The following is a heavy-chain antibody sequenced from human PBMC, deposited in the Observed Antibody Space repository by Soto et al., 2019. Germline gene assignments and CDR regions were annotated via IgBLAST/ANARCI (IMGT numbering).Heavy chain of an antibody. Sequence: QVELQESGPGLVKPSQTLSLTCTVSGGSISSGGYYWSWVRQHPGKGLEWIGYIYDGGSTYYNPSLKSRVTISVDTSKNQFSLKLTSVTAADTAVYYCASQATGWYPDYWGQGTLVTVSS. CDR3: ASQATGWYPDY. J-gene: IGHJ4*02. CDR2: IYDGGST. D-gene: IGHD6-19*01. CDR1: GGSISSGGYY. V-gene: IGHV4-31*03.